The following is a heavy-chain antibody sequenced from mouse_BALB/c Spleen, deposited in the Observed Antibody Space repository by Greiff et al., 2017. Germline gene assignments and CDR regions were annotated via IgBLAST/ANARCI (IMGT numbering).Heavy chain of an antibody. CDR1: GFTFSSFG. V-gene: IGHV5-17*02. CDR3: ARGALRYYAMDY. J-gene: IGHJ4*01. Sequence: DVKLVESGGGLVQPGGSRKLSCAASGFTFSSFGMHWVRQAQEKGLEWVAYISSGSSTIYYADTVKGRFTISRDNPKNTLFLQMTSLRSEDTAMYYCARGALRYYAMDYWGQGTSVTVSS. D-gene: IGHD1-1*01. CDR2: ISSGSSTI.